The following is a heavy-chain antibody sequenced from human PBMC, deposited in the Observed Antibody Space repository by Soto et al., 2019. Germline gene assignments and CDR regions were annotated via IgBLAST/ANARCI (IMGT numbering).Heavy chain of an antibody. CDR2: IYYSGST. J-gene: IGHJ6*02. V-gene: IGHV4-30-4*02. Sequence: SETLSLPCTVSGGSLSRGDYYWSWVRPPPGKGLGWIGYIYYSGSTYFKPSHKSGVTISVDASKNRFALKRSSVTAADTAVYYCAGGQYDSSGYGMDVWAKGPRSPSP. CDR1: GGSLSRGDYY. D-gene: IGHD3-22*01. CDR3: AGGQYDSSGYGMDV.